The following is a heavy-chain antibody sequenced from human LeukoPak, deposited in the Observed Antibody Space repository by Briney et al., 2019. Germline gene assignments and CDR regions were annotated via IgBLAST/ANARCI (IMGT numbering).Heavy chain of an antibody. V-gene: IGHV4-59*01. J-gene: IGHJ5*02. CDR1: GGSISSYY. CDR3: ARSRGSSCWYWLDP. Sequence: SETLSLTCTASGGSISSYYWSWIRQPPGKGLEWVGYIYYSGSTNYNPSLKSRVTISVDTSKNQFSLKLSSVTAADTAVYYCARSRGSSCWYWLDPWGQGTLVTVSS. CDR2: IYYSGST. D-gene: IGHD6-19*01.